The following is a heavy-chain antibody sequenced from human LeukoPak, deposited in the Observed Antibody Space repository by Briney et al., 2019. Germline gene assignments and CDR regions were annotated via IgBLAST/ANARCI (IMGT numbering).Heavy chain of an antibody. CDR3: AKARGYYDSSGTTFDC. Sequence: GGSLRLSCASSRVSFSRYAMSWVRQAPGKGLEWVSGISGSGGSTYYADSVKGRFTISRDNSKNTLYLQMNSLRAEDTAVYYCAKARGYYDSSGTTFDCWGQGTLVTVSS. D-gene: IGHD3-22*01. J-gene: IGHJ4*02. V-gene: IGHV3-23*01. CDR1: RVSFSRYA. CDR2: ISGSGGST.